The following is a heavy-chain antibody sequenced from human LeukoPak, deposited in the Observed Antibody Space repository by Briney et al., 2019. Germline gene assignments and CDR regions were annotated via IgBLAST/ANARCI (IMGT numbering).Heavy chain of an antibody. J-gene: IGHJ5*02. CDR3: ARGLYCTSTSCYTSNWFDP. CDR2: IYYSGST. D-gene: IGHD2-2*02. Sequence: PSETLSLTCTVSGGSISSYYWSWIRQPPGKGLEWIGHIYYSGSTNYNPSLKSRVTISVDTSKKQFSLKLTSVTAADTAVYYCARGLYCTSTSCYTSNWFDPWGQGTLVTVSS. CDR1: GGSISSYY. V-gene: IGHV4-59*01.